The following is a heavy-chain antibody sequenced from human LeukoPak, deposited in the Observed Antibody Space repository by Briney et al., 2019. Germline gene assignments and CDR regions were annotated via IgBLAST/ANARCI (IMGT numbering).Heavy chain of an antibody. J-gene: IGHJ6*02. D-gene: IGHD2-2*01. CDR2: INPNSGGT. CDR3: ARDFLSTGGLSYQLKTRFYGMDV. V-gene: IGHV1-2*02. CDR1: GYTFTGYY. Sequence: ASVKVSCKASGYTFTGYYMHWVRQAPGQGLEWMGWINPNSGGTNYAQKFQGRVTMTRDTSISTAYMELSRLRSDDTAVYYCARDFLSTGGLSYQLKTRFYGMDVWGQGTTVTVSS.